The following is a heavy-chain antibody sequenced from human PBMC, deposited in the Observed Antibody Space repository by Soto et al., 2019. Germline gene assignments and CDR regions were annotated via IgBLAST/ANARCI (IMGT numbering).Heavy chain of an antibody. CDR3: ARELVGLGGCSSTSCYTGGYYYYYGMDV. Sequence: SVKVSCKASGGTFSSYAISWVRQAPGQGLEWMGGIIPIFGTANYAQKFQGRVTITADESTSTAYMELSSLRSEDTAVYYCARELVGLGGCSSTSCYTGGYYYYYGMDVWGQGTTVTVSS. CDR1: GGTFSSYA. D-gene: IGHD2-2*02. CDR2: IIPIFGTA. J-gene: IGHJ6*02. V-gene: IGHV1-69*13.